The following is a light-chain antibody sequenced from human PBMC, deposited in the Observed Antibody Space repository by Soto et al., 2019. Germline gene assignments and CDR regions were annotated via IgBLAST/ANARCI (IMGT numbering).Light chain of an antibody. J-gene: IGLJ1*01. V-gene: IGLV2-14*01. CDR1: SSDVGTYNS. CDR2: DVS. CDR3: SSYTSSSSHV. Sequence: QSVLAQPASVSGSPGQSITISCTGTSSDVGTYNSVSWYQQYPGKAPKLMIHDVSNRPSGVSNRFSGSKSGNTASLTISGLQAEDEADYYCSSYTSSSSHVVGSGTKVTVL.